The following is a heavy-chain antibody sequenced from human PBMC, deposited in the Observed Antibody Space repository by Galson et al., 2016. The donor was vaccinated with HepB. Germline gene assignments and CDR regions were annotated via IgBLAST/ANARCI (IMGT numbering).Heavy chain of an antibody. Sequence: SVKVSCKAAGNSFSIHDINWVRQAPGQGLEWMGWMNPNTGSTGYPQKFQGRVTLSRNASINTAYMELSSLTSDDTAVYYCARGGGYCSGGRCYNNWFDPWGQGTLVTVSS. CDR1: GNSFSIHD. CDR2: MNPNTGST. D-gene: IGHD2-15*01. J-gene: IGHJ5*02. V-gene: IGHV1-8*01. CDR3: ARGGGYCSGGRCYNNWFDP.